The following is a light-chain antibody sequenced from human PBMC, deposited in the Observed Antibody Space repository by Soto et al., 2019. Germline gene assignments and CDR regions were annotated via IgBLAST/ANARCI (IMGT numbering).Light chain of an antibody. V-gene: IGKV3-20*01. CDR1: QSVGSSY. CDR2: GAS. Sequence: EIVLTQSPGTLSLSPGERVTLSCRASQSVGSSYLAWYQQKAGHAPRLLIYGASSRATGIPDRFSGSGSGTDFTLTISRLEPEDSVVYYCQQCGSPLVTFGGGTKVEIK. CDR3: QQCGSPLVT. J-gene: IGKJ4*01.